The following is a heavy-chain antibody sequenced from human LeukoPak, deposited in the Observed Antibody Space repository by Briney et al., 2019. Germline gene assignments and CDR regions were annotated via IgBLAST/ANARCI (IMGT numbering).Heavy chain of an antibody. D-gene: IGHD3-22*01. V-gene: IGHV4-59*01. J-gene: IGHJ4*02. CDR3: ARDYYDSSGYYYLGY. CDR2: IYYSGST. Sequence: SETLSLTCTVSGGSTSSYYWSWIRQPPGKGLEWIGYIYYSGSTNYNPSLKSRVTISVDTSKNQFSLKLSSVTAADTAVYYCARDYYDSSGYYYLGYWGQGTLVTVSS. CDR1: GGSTSSYY.